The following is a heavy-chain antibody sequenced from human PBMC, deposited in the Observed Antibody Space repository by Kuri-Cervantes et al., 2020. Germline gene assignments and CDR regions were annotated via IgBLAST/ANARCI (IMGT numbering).Heavy chain of an antibody. J-gene: IGHJ4*02. V-gene: IGHV3-9*01. CDR3: ATDKNKFEY. Sequence: GGSLRLSCAASGFTFDDYAMHWVRQAPGKGLEWVSGISWNSGSIGYADSVKGRFTISRDNSKNTLYLQMNSLRAEDTAVYYCATDKNKFEYWGQGTLVTVSS. CDR2: ISWNSGSI. CDR1: GFTFDDYA. D-gene: IGHD1/OR15-1a*01.